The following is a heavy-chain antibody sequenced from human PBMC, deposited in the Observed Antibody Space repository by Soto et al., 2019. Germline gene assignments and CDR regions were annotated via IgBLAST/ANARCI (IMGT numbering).Heavy chain of an antibody. CDR3: ARQRNYDILTGYSYYYYGMDV. CDR2: IYPGNSDT. CDR1: GYNFANYW. V-gene: IGHV5-51*01. D-gene: IGHD3-9*01. Sequence: GESLKISCKGSGYNFANYWIGWVRQMPGKGLEWMGIIYPGNSDTRYSPSFQGQVTISADTSISTAYLEWSSLKASDTAMYYCARQRNYDILTGYSYYYYGMDVWGQGTTVTVSS. J-gene: IGHJ6*02.